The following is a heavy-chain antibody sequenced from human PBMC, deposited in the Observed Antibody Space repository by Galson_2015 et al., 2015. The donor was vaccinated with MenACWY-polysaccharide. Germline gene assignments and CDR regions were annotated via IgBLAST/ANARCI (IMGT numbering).Heavy chain of an antibody. V-gene: IGHV3-74*01. CDR2: INGDGGAT. D-gene: IGHD2-15*01. CDR1: GFTFSSYW. Sequence: SLRLSCAASGFTFSSYWMHWVRQAPGKGLVWVSRINGDGGATDYADSVKGRFTISRDNAKNTLYLQMNSLRAEDTAVYYCARAGAKYGRGGNCFGNWFDPWGQGTLV. J-gene: IGHJ5*02. CDR3: ARAGAKYGRGGNCFGNWFDP.